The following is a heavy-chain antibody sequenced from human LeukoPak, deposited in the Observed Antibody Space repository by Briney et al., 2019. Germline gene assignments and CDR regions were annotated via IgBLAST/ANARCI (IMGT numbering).Heavy chain of an antibody. D-gene: IGHD6-6*01. CDR3: AGYSGSSRYFDY. CDR2: IIHSGST. V-gene: IGHV4-34*12. J-gene: IGHJ4*02. Sequence: PSETLSLTCAVYGGSFSGYYWSWIRQTPGKGLEWIGEIIHSGSTNYSPSLKSRVTISLDTAKSQFSLRLTSVTAADTAVYYCAGYSGSSRYFDYWGQGTLVTVSS. CDR1: GGSFSGYY.